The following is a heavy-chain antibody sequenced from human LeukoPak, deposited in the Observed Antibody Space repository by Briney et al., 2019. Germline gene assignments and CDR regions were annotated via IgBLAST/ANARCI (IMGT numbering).Heavy chain of an antibody. D-gene: IGHD6-19*01. Sequence: SETVSLTCTVSGGSISSGSYYWSWIRQPAGRGLEWIGRIYTSGSTNYNPSLKSVVTISVDTSKNQFSLKLSSVTAADTAVYYCARDLIAVAGTFWFDPWGQGTLVTVSS. J-gene: IGHJ5*02. CDR2: IYTSGST. CDR1: GGSISSGSYY. CDR3: ARDLIAVAGTFWFDP. V-gene: IGHV4-61*02.